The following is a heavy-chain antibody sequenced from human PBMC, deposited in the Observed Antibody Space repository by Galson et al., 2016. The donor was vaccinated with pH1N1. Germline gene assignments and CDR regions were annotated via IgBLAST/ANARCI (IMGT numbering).Heavy chain of an antibody. CDR1: GDTFTSYA. CDR3: ASSYYYDSNCYTD. Sequence: SVKVSCKASGDTFTSYAMHWVRQAPGQRLEWMGWINAGNGIPKYSQRFQGRVTITRDTSASTAYMELSSLRSEDKAVYYWASSYYYDSNCYTDWGQGTLVTVSS. J-gene: IGHJ4*02. D-gene: IGHD3-22*01. CDR2: INAGNGIP. V-gene: IGHV1-3*01.